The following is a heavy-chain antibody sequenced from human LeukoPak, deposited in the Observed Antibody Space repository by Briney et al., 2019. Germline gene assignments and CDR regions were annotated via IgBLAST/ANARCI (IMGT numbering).Heavy chain of an antibody. CDR2: IYYSGST. V-gene: IGHV4-61*01. J-gene: IGHJ4*02. CDR1: GVSVSSGTYY. Sequence: IPSETLSLTCTVSGVSVSSGTYYWRWIRQPPGKGLEWIGYIYYSGSTNYNPSLKSRVTISVDTSKNQFSLKLSSVTAADTAVYYCARDRVRGNSNPFFDYWGQGTLVTVSS. D-gene: IGHD4-11*01. CDR3: ARDRVRGNSNPFFDY.